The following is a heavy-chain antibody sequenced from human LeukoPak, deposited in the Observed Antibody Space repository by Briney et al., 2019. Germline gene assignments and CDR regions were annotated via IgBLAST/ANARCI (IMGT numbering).Heavy chain of an antibody. CDR2: IRYDGSNK. Sequence: GGSPRLSCAASGFTFNSYGMHWVRQAPGKGLEWVAFIRYDGSNKYYADSVKGRFTISRDNSKNTLHLQMNSLRAEDTALYYCAKAFAYYDSSGYEYWGQGTLVTVSS. V-gene: IGHV3-30*02. J-gene: IGHJ4*02. CDR1: GFTFNSYG. D-gene: IGHD3-22*01. CDR3: AKAFAYYDSSGYEY.